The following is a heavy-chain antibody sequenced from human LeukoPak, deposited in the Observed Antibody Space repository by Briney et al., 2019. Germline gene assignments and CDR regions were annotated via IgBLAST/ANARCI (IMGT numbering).Heavy chain of an antibody. CDR3: ARKSLRYFDWLNDY. J-gene: IGHJ4*02. V-gene: IGHV3-7*03. Sequence: GGSLRLSCVASGFTFSSYWMSWVRQAPGKGLEWVANIKQDGSEKYYVDSVKGRFTISRDNAKNSLYLQMNSLRAEDTAVYYCARKSLRYFDWLNDYWGQGTLVTVSS. D-gene: IGHD3-9*01. CDR2: IKQDGSEK. CDR1: GFTFSSYW.